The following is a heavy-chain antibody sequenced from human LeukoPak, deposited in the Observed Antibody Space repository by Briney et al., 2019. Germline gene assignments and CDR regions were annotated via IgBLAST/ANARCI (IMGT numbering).Heavy chain of an antibody. J-gene: IGHJ3*02. D-gene: IGHD3-3*01. CDR1: GYSISSGYY. Sequence: SETLSLTCTVSGYSISSGYYWSWIRQPPGKGLEWIGSIYHSGSTYYNPSLKSRVTISVDTSKNQFSLKLSSVTAADTAVYYCARVRITYYDFWSGYHDAFDIWGQGTMVTVSS. V-gene: IGHV4-38-2*02. CDR2: IYHSGST. CDR3: ARVRITYYDFWSGYHDAFDI.